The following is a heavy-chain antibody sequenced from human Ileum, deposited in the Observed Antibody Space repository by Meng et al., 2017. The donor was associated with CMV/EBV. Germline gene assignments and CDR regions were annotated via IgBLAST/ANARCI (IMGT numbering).Heavy chain of an antibody. J-gene: IGHJ4*02. V-gene: IGHV3-7*01. Sequence: GGSLRLSCAASGFTFSHYWMTWVRQAPGKGLEWVANIKQDGSEKYYVDSVKGRFTISRDNAKNSLYLQMNSLRAEDTAVYYCARDGDFWFGYLDYWGQGSLVTVSS. CDR1: GFTFSHYW. CDR3: ARDGDFWFGYLDY. D-gene: IGHD3-3*01. CDR2: IKQDGSEK.